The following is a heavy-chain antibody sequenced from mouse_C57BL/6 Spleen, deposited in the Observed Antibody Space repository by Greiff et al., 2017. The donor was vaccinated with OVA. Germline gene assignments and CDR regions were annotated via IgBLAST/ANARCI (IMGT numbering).Heavy chain of an antibody. J-gene: IGHJ1*03. D-gene: IGHD1-1*01. V-gene: IGHV1-50*01. CDR3: ARWAGSSYGYFDV. CDR2: IDPSDSYT. Sequence: QVQLQQPGAELVKPGASVKLSCKASGYTFTSYWMQWVKQRPGQGLEWIGEIDPSDSYTNYNQKFKGKATLTVDTSSSTAYMQLSSLTSEDSAVYYGARWAGSSYGYFDVWGTGTTVTVSS. CDR1: GYTFTSYW.